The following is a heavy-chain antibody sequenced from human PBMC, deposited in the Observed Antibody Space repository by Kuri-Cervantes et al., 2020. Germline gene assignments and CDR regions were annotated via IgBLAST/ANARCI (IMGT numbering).Heavy chain of an antibody. CDR1: GFTFSSYW. Sequence: GSLRLSCAASGFTFSSYWMSWVRQPPGKGLEWIGEIHHGGSTNYSPSLKSRVTISLDKSKNQLSLKLTSVTAADTAVYHCASIGYSSDWYEADFDYWGQGTLVTVSS. CDR2: IHHGGST. D-gene: IGHD6-19*01. J-gene: IGHJ4*02. V-gene: IGHV4-4*02. CDR3: ASIGYSSDWYEADFDY.